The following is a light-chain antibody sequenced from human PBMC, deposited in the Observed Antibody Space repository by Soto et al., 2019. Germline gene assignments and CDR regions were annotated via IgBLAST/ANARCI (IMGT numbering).Light chain of an antibody. CDR3: QQYYSYPYP. J-gene: IGKJ2*01. CDR2: DAS. CDR1: QIIGSS. Sequence: DIQMTQSPSTLSASVGDRVTITCRASQIIGSSLAWDQQKPGKAPKLLIYDASTLQSGVPSRFSGSESGTEFTITISSLQPDDSATYYCQQYYSYPYPFCQGTKLEIK. V-gene: IGKV1-5*01.